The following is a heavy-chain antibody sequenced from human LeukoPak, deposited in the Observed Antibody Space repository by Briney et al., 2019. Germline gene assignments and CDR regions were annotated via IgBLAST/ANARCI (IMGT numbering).Heavy chain of an antibody. V-gene: IGHV1-46*01. CDR3: ARLSTTGTTTLPAPFDY. Sequence: EASVKVSCNASGYTFTSYYMHWVRQAPGQGLEWMGIINPSGGSTSYAQKFQGRVTMTRDTSTSTVYMELSSLRSEDTAVYYCARLSTTGTTTLPAPFDYWGQGTLVTVSS. CDR2: INPSGGST. CDR1: GYTFTSYY. J-gene: IGHJ4*02. D-gene: IGHD1-1*01.